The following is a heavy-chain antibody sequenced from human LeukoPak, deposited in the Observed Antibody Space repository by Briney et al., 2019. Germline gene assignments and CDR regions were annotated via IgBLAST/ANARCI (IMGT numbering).Heavy chain of an antibody. V-gene: IGHV4-61*02. J-gene: IGHJ4*02. CDR2: FYTSGST. CDR3: AREIGYYYDSSGYYGPSDY. Sequence: PSQTLSLTCTVSGGSISSGSYYWSWIRQPAGKGLEWIGRFYTSGSTDYNPSLKSRVTISVDTSKNQFSLKLSSVTAADTAVYYCAREIGYYYDSSGYYGPSDYWGQGTLVTVSS. CDR1: GGSISSGSYY. D-gene: IGHD3-22*01.